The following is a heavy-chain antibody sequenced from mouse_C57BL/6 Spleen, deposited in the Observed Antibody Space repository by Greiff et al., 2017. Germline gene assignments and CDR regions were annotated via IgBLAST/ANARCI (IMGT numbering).Heavy chain of an antibody. CDR3: TREGLWLRLDYYAMDY. D-gene: IGHD2-2*01. V-gene: IGHV5-9-1*02. J-gene: IGHJ4*01. CDR2: ISSGGDYI. Sequence: EVKVVESGEGLVKPGGSLKLSCAASGFTFSSYAMSWVRQTPEKRLEWVAYISSGGDYIYYADTVKGRFTISRENARNTLYLQMSSLKSEDTAMYYCTREGLWLRLDYYAMDYWGQGTSVTVSS. CDR1: GFTFSSYA.